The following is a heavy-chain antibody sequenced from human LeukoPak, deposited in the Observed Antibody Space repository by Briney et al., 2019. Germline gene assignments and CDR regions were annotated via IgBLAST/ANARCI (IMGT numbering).Heavy chain of an antibody. CDR3: ARDPYSSSTSLYNWFDP. Sequence: SETLSLTCTVSGGSISSSSYYWGWIRQPPGKGLEWIGSIYYSGSTYYNPSLKSRVTISVDTSKNQFSLRLSSVTAADTAVYYCARDPYSSSTSLYNWFDPWGQGTLVTVSS. J-gene: IGHJ5*02. CDR1: GGSISSSSYY. V-gene: IGHV4-39*07. CDR2: IYYSGST. D-gene: IGHD6-6*01.